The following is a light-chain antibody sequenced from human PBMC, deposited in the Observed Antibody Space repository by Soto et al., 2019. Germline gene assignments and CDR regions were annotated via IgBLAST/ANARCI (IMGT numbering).Light chain of an antibody. V-gene: IGLV2-11*01. CDR2: DVS. J-gene: IGLJ1*01. CDR3: CSYAGSYTFV. CDR1: SSDVGVYNY. Sequence: QSVLTQPRSVSGSPGQSVTISCTGTSSDVGVYNYVSWYQQYPGKAPKIMIYDVSKRPSGVPDRFSGSKSDNTASLTISGLQAEDEADYYCCSYAGSYTFVXGIGTQVTVL.